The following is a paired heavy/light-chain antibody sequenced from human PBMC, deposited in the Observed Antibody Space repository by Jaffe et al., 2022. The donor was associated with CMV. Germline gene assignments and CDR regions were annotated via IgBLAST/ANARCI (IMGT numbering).Light chain of an antibody. CDR1: QSVLYNSNNNNY. Sequence: DIVMTQSPDSLAVSLGERATINCKSSQSVLYNSNNNNYFAWYQQKPGQPPKLLIYWASTRESGVPDRFSGSGSGTDFTLTISSLQAEDVAVYYCQQYYSSPFTFGPGTKVNIK. CDR3: QQYYSSPFT. CDR2: WAS. J-gene: IGKJ3*01. V-gene: IGKV4-1*01.
Heavy chain of an antibody. CDR1: GYTFTDYY. V-gene: IGHV1-2*02. Sequence: QVQLVQSGAEVKKPGTSVRVSCETSGYTFTDYYIHWVRQAPGQGLECLGWINPVSGGTTYTQNYQGRVTMTRDTSITTAYMELSSLRPDDTAMYYCARGPYYSDRSGYQGHPYYFDHWGQGTRVTVSS. J-gene: IGHJ4*02. D-gene: IGHD3-22*01. CDR2: INPVSGGT. CDR3: ARGPYYSDRSGYQGHPYYFDH.